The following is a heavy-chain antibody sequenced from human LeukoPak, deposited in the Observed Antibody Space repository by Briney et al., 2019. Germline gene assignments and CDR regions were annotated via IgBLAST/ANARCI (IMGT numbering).Heavy chain of an antibody. D-gene: IGHD5-24*01. CDR2: LSYDESNK. J-gene: IGHJ4*02. V-gene: IGHV3-30*18. Sequence: GGSLRLSCAASGFTFSSYGMHWVRQAPGKGLEWVALLSYDESNKFYAGSVKGRFTISRDNSKNTLYLQMSSLRADDTAVYYCAKDGHRDGYNYADYWGQGTLVTVSS. CDR1: GFTFSSYG. CDR3: AKDGHRDGYNYADY.